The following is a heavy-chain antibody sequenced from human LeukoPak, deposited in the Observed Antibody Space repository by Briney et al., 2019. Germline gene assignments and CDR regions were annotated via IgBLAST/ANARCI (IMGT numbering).Heavy chain of an antibody. D-gene: IGHD3-10*01. CDR2: ISGSGGST. Sequence: PGGSLRLSCAASGFTFSSYAMSWVRQAPGKGLEWVSAISGSGGSTYYADSVKGRFTISRDNSKNTLYLQMNSLRAEDTAVYHCAKDKITMVRGVIRHSYFDYWGQGTLVTVSS. CDR3: AKDKITMVRGVIRHSYFDY. J-gene: IGHJ4*02. V-gene: IGHV3-23*01. CDR1: GFTFSSYA.